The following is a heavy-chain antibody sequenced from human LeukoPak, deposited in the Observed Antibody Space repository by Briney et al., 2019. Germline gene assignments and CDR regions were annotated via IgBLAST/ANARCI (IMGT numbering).Heavy chain of an antibody. CDR2: IDGGNGDT. V-gene: IGHV1-3*01. Sequence: ASVTVSCKTSGYTFGKYAIHWVRQAPGQRFEWMGWIDGGNGDTRFSQKFQDRVSFTRDTFATTVYMEVTSLRSEDTAVYYCARDQSRDIRVDFDYWGQGTLVTVSS. CDR3: ARDQSRDIRVDFDY. J-gene: IGHJ4*02. D-gene: IGHD2-15*01. CDR1: GYTFGKYA.